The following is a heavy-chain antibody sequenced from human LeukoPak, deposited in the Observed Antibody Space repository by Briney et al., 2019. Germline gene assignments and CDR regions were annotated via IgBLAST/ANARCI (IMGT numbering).Heavy chain of an antibody. J-gene: IGHJ3*02. CDR3: GREPNWGFDAFDI. CDR2: NNHSGST. V-gene: IGHV4-34*01. CDR1: GGSFSGYY. D-gene: IGHD7-27*01. Sequence: SEALSLTCAVYGGSFSGYYWSWIRQPPGKGLEWIGENNHSGSTNYNPSLKSRVTISVDTSKNQFSLKLSSVTAADTAVYYCGREPNWGFDAFDIWGQGTMVTVSS.